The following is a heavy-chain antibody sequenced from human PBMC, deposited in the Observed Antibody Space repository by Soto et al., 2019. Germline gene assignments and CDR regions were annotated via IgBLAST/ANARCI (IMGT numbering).Heavy chain of an antibody. CDR2: IWYDGSDK. CDR3: ARDGRYCSGSSCQSDHLFDF. J-gene: IGHJ4*02. V-gene: IGHV3-33*01. Sequence: GGSLRLSCAASGFTFSNYGMHWVRQAPGKGLEWVAVIWYDGSDKYYADSVKGRFTISRDNSENTLNLQMNSLRAEDTAVYYCARDGRYCSGSSCQSDHLFDFWGQGTLVTVSS. CDR1: GFTFSNYG. D-gene: IGHD2-15*01.